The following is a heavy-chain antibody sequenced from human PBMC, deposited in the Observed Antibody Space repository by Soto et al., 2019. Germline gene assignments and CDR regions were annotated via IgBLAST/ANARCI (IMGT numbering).Heavy chain of an antibody. D-gene: IGHD2-2*01. CDR2: ISYDGSNK. J-gene: IGHJ5*02. Sequence: GGSLRLSCAASGFTFSSYGMHWVRQAPGKGLEWVAVISYDGSNKYYADSVKGRFTISRDNSKNTLYLQMNSLRAEDTAVYYCAKDWSRSRYCSSTSCQRYNWFDPWGQGTLVTVSS. CDR1: GFTFSSYG. CDR3: AKDWSRSRYCSSTSCQRYNWFDP. V-gene: IGHV3-30*18.